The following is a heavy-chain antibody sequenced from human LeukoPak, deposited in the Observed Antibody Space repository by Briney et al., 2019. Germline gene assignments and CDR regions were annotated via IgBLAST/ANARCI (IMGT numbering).Heavy chain of an antibody. CDR2: IYPADSDS. D-gene: IGHD6-25*01. CDR1: GYTFSNYW. CDR3: TRHRQRGNPPDY. Sequence: GESLKISCKASGYTFSNYWIGWVRQMPGEGLESMAIIYPADSDSRYSPSFQGQVTISADKSITTAYLQWSSLKASDPAIYYCTRHRQRGNPPDYWGQGTLVTVTS. J-gene: IGHJ4*02. V-gene: IGHV5-51*01.